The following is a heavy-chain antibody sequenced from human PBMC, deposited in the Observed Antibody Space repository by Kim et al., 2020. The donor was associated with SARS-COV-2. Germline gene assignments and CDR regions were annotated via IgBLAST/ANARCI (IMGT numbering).Heavy chain of an antibody. J-gene: IGHJ4*02. D-gene: IGHD1-26*01. V-gene: IGHV4-39*01. CDR3: AGSYGSSFY. Sequence: SETLSLTCTVSGGSISATDYYWNWIRQSPGKGREWIGNIYHNGGTSYNPSLKSRVTIFVATSTCRFSLKVITVAAAAAAVYSCAGSYGSSFYWGWGTL. CDR1: GGSISATDYY. CDR2: IYHNGGT.